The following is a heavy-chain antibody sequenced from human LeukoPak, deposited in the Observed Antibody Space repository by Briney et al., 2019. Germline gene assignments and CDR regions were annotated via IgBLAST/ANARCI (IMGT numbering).Heavy chain of an antibody. CDR2: ISYDGSNK. Sequence: QPGGSLRLSCAASGFTFSSYAMHWVRQAPGKGLEWVAVISYDGSNKYYADSVKGRFTISRDNSKNTLYLQMNSLRAEDTAVYYCAKDLWYTSSSEEYWGQGTLVTVSS. J-gene: IGHJ4*02. CDR3: AKDLWYTSSSEEY. V-gene: IGHV3-30-3*01. D-gene: IGHD6-6*01. CDR1: GFTFSSYA.